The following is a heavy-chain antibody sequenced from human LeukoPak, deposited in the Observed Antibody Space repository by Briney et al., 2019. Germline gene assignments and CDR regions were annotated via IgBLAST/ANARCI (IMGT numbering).Heavy chain of an antibody. CDR1: GFTFSSYW. CDR3: AREDSGWSAGDAFDI. V-gene: IGHV3-7*01. CDR2: IKQDGSEK. J-gene: IGHJ3*02. Sequence: AGGSLRLSCAASGFTFSSYWMSWVRQAPGKGLEWVANIKQDGSEKYYVDSVKGRFTISRDNAKNSLYLQMNSLRAEDTAVYYCAREDSGWSAGDAFDIWGQGTMVTVSS. D-gene: IGHD6-19*01.